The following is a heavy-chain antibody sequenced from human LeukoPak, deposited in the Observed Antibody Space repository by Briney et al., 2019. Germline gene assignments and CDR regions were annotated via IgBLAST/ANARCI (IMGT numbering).Heavy chain of an antibody. CDR3: ARDDYGEPFDY. J-gene: IGHJ4*02. CDR2: IYSGGTT. D-gene: IGHD4-17*01. CDR1: GITVSSNY. V-gene: IGHV3-66*01. Sequence: GGSLRLSCAASGITVSSNYMSWVRQAPGKGLEWVSVIYSGGTTYYADSVKGRFTISRDNPKNTLYLQMNSLRGEDTAVYYCARDDYGEPFDYWGQGTLVTVSS.